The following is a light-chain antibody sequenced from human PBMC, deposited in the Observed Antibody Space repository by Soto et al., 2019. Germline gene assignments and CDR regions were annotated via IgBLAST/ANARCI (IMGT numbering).Light chain of an antibody. V-gene: IGKV3-15*01. CDR3: QQYKNWPPWT. J-gene: IGKJ1*01. CDR1: QRVRSN. Sequence: EIVMTQSPATLSVSPGERATLSCRASQRVRSNLAWYQHKPGQAPRLLIYGASTRATGIPARFSGSGSGTEFPLTIISLQYADVAVYYCQQYKNWPPWTFGQGTKVEIK. CDR2: GAS.